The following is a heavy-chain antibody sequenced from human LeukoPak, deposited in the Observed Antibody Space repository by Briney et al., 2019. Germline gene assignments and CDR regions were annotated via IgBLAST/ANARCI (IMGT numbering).Heavy chain of an antibody. CDR1: GFTFTPYS. CDR3: ARAAVTTENAFDY. V-gene: IGHV3-21*01. J-gene: IGHJ4*02. D-gene: IGHD4-17*01. Sequence: GGSLRLSCAASGFTFTPYSMNWVRQAPGKGLEWVSSISSSSSYIYYADSVKGRFTISRDNARNSLYLQMNSLRDEDTAVYYCARAAVTTENAFDYWGQGTLVTVSA. CDR2: ISSSSSYI.